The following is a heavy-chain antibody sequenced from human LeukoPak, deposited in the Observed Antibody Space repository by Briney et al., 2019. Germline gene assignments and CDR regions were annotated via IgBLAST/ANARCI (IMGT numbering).Heavy chain of an antibody. J-gene: IGHJ4*02. V-gene: IGHV3-9*01. CDR1: GFTFDDYA. CDR2: ISWNSGSI. CDR3: AKDIRRDGTAGHDY. Sequence: GGSLRLSCAASGFTFDDYAMHWVRQAPGKGLEWVSGISWNSGSIGYADSVKGRFTISRDNAKNSLYLQVNSLRAEDTALYYCAKDIRRDGTAGHDYWGQGTLVTVSS. D-gene: IGHD5-24*01.